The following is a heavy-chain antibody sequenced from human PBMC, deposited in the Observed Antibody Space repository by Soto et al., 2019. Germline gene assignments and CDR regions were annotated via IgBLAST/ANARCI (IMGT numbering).Heavy chain of an antibody. CDR3: ARVDTSMGATCVSY. CDR1: GGSISSGGYY. J-gene: IGHJ4*02. Sequence: SETLSLTCTVSGGSISSGGYYWSWIRQHPGKGLEWVGYIYYSGSTYYNPSLKSRVTISVDTSKNQFSLKLSSVTAADTAVYYCARVDTSMGATCVSYWGQGTLVTVSS. V-gene: IGHV4-31*03. D-gene: IGHD1-26*01. CDR2: IYYSGST.